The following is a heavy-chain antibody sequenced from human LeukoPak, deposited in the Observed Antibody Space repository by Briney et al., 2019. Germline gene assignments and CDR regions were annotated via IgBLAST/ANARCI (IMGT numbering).Heavy chain of an antibody. CDR2: INGDGSSS. V-gene: IGHV3-74*01. J-gene: IGHJ4*02. D-gene: IGHD3-10*01. Sequence: GGSLRLSCEASTFTFSTYWMHRVRQVPGKGLVWVSYINGDGSSSNYADSVKGRLTISRDNAKNTLYLQMNSLRAEDTAVYYCATGSGTYYDSWGQGTLVTVSS. CDR1: TFTFSTYW. CDR3: ATGSGTYYDS.